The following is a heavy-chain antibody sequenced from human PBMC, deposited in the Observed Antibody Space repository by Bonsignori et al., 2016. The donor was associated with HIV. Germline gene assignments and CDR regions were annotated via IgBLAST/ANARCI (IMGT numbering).Heavy chain of an antibody. CDR3: ARETVALVAATGFDY. Sequence: WIRQPPGKGLEWIGYIYYSGSTNYNPSLKSRVTISVDTSKNQFSLKLSSVTAADTAVYYCARETVALVAATGFDYWGQGTLVTVSS. CDR2: IYYSGST. V-gene: IGHV4-59*01. J-gene: IGHJ4*02. D-gene: IGHD2-15*01.